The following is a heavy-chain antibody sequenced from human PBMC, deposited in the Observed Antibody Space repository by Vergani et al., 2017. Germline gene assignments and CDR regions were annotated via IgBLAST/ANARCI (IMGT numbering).Heavy chain of an antibody. CDR1: GFTFSSYS. V-gene: IGHV3-21*01. D-gene: IGHD6-19*01. J-gene: IGHJ2*01. Sequence: EVQLVESGGGLVKPGGSLRLSCAASGFTFSSYSMNWVRQAPGKGLEWVSSISSSSSYIYYADSVKGRFTISRDNAKNSLYLQMNSLRAEETAVYYCARGPSGWYSYWYFDLWGRGTLVTVSS. CDR3: ARGPSGWYSYWYFDL. CDR2: ISSSSSYI.